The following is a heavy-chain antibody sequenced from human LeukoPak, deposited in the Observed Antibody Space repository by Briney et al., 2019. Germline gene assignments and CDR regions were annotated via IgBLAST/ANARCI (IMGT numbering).Heavy chain of an antibody. CDR2: ISGSGGST. J-gene: IGHJ4*02. CDR3: AKARPYDSSGYRSDS. CDR1: GFTFSSYA. D-gene: IGHD3-22*01. Sequence: GGPLRLSCAASGFTFSSYAMSWVRQAPGKGLEWVSAISGSGGSTYYADSVKGRFTISRDNSKNTLYLQMNSLRAEDTAVYYCAKARPYDSSGYRSDSWGQGTLVTVSS. V-gene: IGHV3-23*01.